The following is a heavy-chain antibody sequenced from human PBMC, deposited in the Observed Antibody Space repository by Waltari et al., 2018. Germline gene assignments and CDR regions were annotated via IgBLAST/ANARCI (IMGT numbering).Heavy chain of an antibody. J-gene: IGHJ4*02. CDR3: ARDWYYDSSGYYYTGSYFDY. D-gene: IGHD3-22*01. V-gene: IGHV1-69*08. CDR1: GGTFSSYT. Sequence: QVQLVQSGAEVKKPGSSVKVSCKASGGTFSSYTISWVRQAPGQGLGWMGRIIPILGIANYAQKFQGRVTITADKSTSTAYMELSSLRSEDTAVYYCARDWYYDSSGYYYTGSYFDYWGQGTLVTVSS. CDR2: IIPILGIA.